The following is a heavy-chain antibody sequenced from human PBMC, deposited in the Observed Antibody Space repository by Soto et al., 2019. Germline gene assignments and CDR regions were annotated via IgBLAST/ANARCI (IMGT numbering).Heavy chain of an antibody. Sequence: QVQLQQWGAGLLKPSETLSLTCAVYGGSFSGYYWSWIRQPPGKGLEWIGEINHSGSTNYNPSLKSRVTISVDTSKHQFSLKLSSVTAADTAVYYCARGVAAAGYCSSTSCYTWFDPWGQGTLVTVSS. CDR3: ARGVAAAGYCSSTSCYTWFDP. J-gene: IGHJ5*02. D-gene: IGHD2-2*02. CDR1: GGSFSGYY. V-gene: IGHV4-34*01. CDR2: INHSGST.